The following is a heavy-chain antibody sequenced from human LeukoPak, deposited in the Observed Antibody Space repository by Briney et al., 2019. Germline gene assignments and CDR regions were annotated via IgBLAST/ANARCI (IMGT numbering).Heavy chain of an antibody. CDR3: AKDLLAAAGVE. CDR2: IWYDGSNK. J-gene: IGHJ4*02. D-gene: IGHD6-13*01. CDR1: GFTFSSYG. Sequence: QTGRSLRLSCAASGFTFSSYGMHWVRQAPGKGLEWVAVIWYDGSNKYYADSVKGRFTISRDNSKNTLYLQMNSLRAEDTAVYYCAKDLLAAAGVEWGQGTLVTVSS. V-gene: IGHV3-33*06.